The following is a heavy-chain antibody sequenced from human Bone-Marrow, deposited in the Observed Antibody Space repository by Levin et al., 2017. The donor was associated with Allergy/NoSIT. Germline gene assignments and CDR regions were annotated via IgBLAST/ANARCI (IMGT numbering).Heavy chain of an antibody. CDR2: INPNSGGT. CDR1: GYTFTGYY. Sequence: ASVKVSCKASGYTFTGYYMHWVRQAPGQGLEWMGWINPNSGGTNYVQKFQGRVTMTRDTSISTAYMELSRLRSDDTAVYYCARVAGVTTPINYWGQGTLVTVSS. J-gene: IGHJ4*02. CDR3: ARVAGVTTPINY. V-gene: IGHV1-2*02. D-gene: IGHD4-17*01.